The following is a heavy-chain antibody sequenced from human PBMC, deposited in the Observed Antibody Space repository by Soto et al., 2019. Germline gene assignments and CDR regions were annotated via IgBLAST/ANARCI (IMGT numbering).Heavy chain of an antibody. D-gene: IGHD4-17*01. Sequence: EVQLLESGGGLVQPGGSLRLSCAASGFTFSSYAMSWVRQAPGKGLEWVSAVSGSGGSTYYADSVKGRFTISRDNSKNTLYLQMNSLRAEDTAVYYCAKDESYGDATDYWGQGTLVTVSS. CDR1: GFTFSSYA. V-gene: IGHV3-23*01. J-gene: IGHJ4*02. CDR2: VSGSGGST. CDR3: AKDESYGDATDY.